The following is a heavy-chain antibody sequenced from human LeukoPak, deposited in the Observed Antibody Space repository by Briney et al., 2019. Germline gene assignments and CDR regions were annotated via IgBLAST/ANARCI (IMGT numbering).Heavy chain of an antibody. CDR2: ISGTSSPR. Sequence: VGSLRLSCAASGFTFSSYSRNWVRQAPGKGLEWVSYISGTSSPRYYADSVKGRFTITRDNAKNSLYLQMNSLRAEDTAVYYCARDVYGDYAIDYWGQGTLVTVSS. CDR3: ARDVYGDYAIDY. D-gene: IGHD4-17*01. V-gene: IGHV3-48*04. CDR1: GFTFSSYS. J-gene: IGHJ4*02.